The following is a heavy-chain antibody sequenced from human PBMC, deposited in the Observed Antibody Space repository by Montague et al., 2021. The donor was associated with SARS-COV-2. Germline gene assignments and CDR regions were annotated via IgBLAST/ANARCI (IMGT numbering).Heavy chain of an antibody. CDR3: AKVRQMVGIYDVFDI. CDR2: ISDRGGAA. D-gene: IGHD2-21*01. V-gene: IGHV3-23*01. CDR1: GSTFSAYA. Sequence: SLRLSCAASGSTFSAYAMNWVRQAPGKGLEWVSAISDRGGAAYYADSVRGRFTNSRGNSNNTLYLQMNSLRGEDTAIYYCAKVRQMVGIYDVFDIWGQGTIVIVSS. J-gene: IGHJ3*02.